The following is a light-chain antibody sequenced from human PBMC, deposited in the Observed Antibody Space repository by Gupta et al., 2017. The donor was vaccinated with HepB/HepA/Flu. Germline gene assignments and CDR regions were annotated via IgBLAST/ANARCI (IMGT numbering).Light chain of an antibody. CDR2: EVT. CDR1: NTDIWSYNL. Sequence: ALTHPPSVSGPPGHPITISCTGTNTDIWSYNLVTWYQQHPGKATKLMIYEVTKRSSAVSNLFAGSSAGNTASLTICGLQAEDEADYYRCEYAGDILNWVFGGGTKLTVL. V-gene: IGLV2-23*02. CDR3: CEYAGDILNWV. J-gene: IGLJ3*02.